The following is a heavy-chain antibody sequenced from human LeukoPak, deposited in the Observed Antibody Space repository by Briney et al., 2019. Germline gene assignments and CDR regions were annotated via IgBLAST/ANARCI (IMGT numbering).Heavy chain of an antibody. D-gene: IGHD6-13*01. J-gene: IGHJ4*02. CDR3: AKRGLVPAAQKSYYFDY. Sequence: PGGSLRLSCAGSGFTFSGSVMSWVRQAPGKGLEWVSSVTGTGGSTYYADSVKGRFTISRDNSRSTMYLQLTSLRAEDTAVYYCAKRGLVPAAQKSYYFDYWGQGTLATVSS. CDR2: VTGTGGST. CDR1: GFTFSGSV. V-gene: IGHV3-23*01.